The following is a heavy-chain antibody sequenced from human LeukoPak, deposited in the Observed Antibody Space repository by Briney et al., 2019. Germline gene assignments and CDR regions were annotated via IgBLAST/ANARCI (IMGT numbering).Heavy chain of an antibody. CDR3: AYYHVNEEPPTF. Sequence: PGRSLRLSCAASGFTFSSYGMHWVRQAPGKGLEWVAVISYDGSNKYYADSVKGRFTVSRDNSKNTLYLQMNSLRAEDTAVYYCAYYHVNEEPPTFWGQGTLVTVSS. D-gene: IGHD1-1*01. CDR2: ISYDGSNK. J-gene: IGHJ4*02. V-gene: IGHV3-30*03. CDR1: GFTFSSYG.